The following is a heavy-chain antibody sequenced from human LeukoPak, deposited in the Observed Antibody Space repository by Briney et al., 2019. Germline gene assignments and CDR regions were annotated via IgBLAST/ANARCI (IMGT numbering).Heavy chain of an antibody. Sequence: GGSLRLSCAASGFTFSSYSMNWVRQAPGKGLEWVSSISSSSSYIYYADSVKGRFTISRDNAKNSLYLQMNSLRAEDTAVYYCARDFGDYYDSSGYYLNFDYWGQGTLVTVSS. D-gene: IGHD3-22*01. CDR3: ARDFGDYYDSSGYYLNFDY. J-gene: IGHJ4*02. CDR1: GFTFSSYS. CDR2: ISSSSSYI. V-gene: IGHV3-21*01.